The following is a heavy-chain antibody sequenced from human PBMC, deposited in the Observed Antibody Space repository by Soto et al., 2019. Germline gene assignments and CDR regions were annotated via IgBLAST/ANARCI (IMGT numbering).Heavy chain of an antibody. CDR3: ARGGSDYGDYEEWDFDY. Sequence: SETLSLTCTVSGGSISSSSYYWGWIRQPPGKGLEWIGSIYYSGSTYYNPSLKSRVTISVDTSKNQFSLKLSSVTAADTAVYYCARGGSDYGDYEEWDFDYWGQGTLVTVSS. J-gene: IGHJ4*02. CDR1: GGSISSSSYY. V-gene: IGHV4-39*01. D-gene: IGHD4-17*01. CDR2: IYYSGST.